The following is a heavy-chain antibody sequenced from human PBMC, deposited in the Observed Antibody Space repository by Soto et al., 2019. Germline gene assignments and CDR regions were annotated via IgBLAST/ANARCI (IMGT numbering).Heavy chain of an antibody. D-gene: IGHD2-2*01. J-gene: IGHJ4*01. CDR2: INAGNGNT. CDR3: AREIDRQEPARRYFDS. CDR1: GYTLTSST. Sequence: ASVKVSCKASGYTLTSSTMHCVRQALGQRNEWMGWINAGNGNTKSSQKFQGRVTITRDTSASTAYMELSSLRSEDTVVYYCAREIDRQEPARRYFDSWGQGTLVTVSS. V-gene: IGHV1-3*01.